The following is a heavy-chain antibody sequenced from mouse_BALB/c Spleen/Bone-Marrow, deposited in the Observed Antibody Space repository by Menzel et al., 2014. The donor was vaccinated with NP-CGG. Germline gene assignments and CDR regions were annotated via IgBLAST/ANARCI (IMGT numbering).Heavy chain of an antibody. CDR3: GGVRLDY. CDR1: GYSFTGYF. CDR2: INPYNGDT. D-gene: IGHD2-14*01. Sequence: VQLQQSGPELVKPGASVKLSCKASGYSFTGYFMHWVQQSHGKSLEWIGRINPYNGDTFYNQKFKGKATLSVDKSSSTAHVELLSLTSEDSAVYYCGGVRLDYWGQGTTLTVSS. J-gene: IGHJ2*01. V-gene: IGHV1-37*01.